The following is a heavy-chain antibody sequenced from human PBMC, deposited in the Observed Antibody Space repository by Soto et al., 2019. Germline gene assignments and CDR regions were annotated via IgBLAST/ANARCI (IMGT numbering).Heavy chain of an antibody. V-gene: IGHV4-59*08. CDR2: IYYSGST. J-gene: IGHJ6*02. CDR1: GGSISSYY. CDR3: ARHGQWLVTGYYYYGMDV. Sequence: SETLSLTCTVSGGSISSYYWSWIRKPPGKGLEWIGYIYYSGSTNYNPSIKSRVTISVDTSKNQFSLKLSSVTAADTAVYYCARHGQWLVTGYYYYGMDVWGQGTTVTVSS. D-gene: IGHD6-19*01.